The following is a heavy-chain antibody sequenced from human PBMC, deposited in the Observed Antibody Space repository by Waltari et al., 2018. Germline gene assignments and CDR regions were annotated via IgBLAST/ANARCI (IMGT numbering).Heavy chain of an antibody. V-gene: IGHV3-30*03. CDR3: ARGRFLEWLFLDF. Sequence: QVELVESGGGVVQPGRSLRLSCEASGFTFTNHAMLWVRQAPGKGLEWLALIAYDGKTDFYADSVKGRFTISRDNSKSTLHLQMNRLKTEDTAIYFCARGRFLEWLFLDFWGQGALVTVSS. D-gene: IGHD3-3*01. CDR1: GFTFTNHA. CDR2: IAYDGKTD. J-gene: IGHJ4*02.